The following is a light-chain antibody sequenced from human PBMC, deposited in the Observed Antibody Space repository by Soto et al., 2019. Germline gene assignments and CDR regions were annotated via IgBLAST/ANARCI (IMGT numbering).Light chain of an antibody. CDR3: QQYYSIPVT. CDR1: QSVLYSSNNKDY. V-gene: IGKV4-1*01. CDR2: WAS. J-gene: IGKJ1*01. Sequence: DIVMTQSPDSLAVSLGERATINCKSSQSVLYSSNNKDYLAWYQQKPGQPPKLLIYWASTRESGVPDRFSGSGSGTDFTLTISRLQAGDVAVYYCQQYYSIPVTFGQGTKVEIK.